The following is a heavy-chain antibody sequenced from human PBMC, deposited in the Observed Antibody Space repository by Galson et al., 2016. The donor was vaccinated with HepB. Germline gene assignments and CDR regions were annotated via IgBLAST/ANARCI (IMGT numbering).Heavy chain of an antibody. CDR2: IKQDGTEK. CDR3: ARDRVSSSGSYYFDY. V-gene: IGHV3-7*01. CDR1: GFNFSTYW. Sequence: SLRLSCAASGFNFSTYWMTWVRQAPGKGLEWVANIKQDGTEKYYADSVKGRFTISRDNAKNSLYLQMNSLRNEDTALYYCARDRVSSSGSYYFDYWGQGTLVTVSS. J-gene: IGHJ4*02. D-gene: IGHD6-19*01.